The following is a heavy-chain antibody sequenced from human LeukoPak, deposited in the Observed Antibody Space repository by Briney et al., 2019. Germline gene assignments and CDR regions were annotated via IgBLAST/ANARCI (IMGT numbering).Heavy chain of an antibody. J-gene: IGHJ4*02. CDR3: ARLYYYDSSGYWFYYFDH. V-gene: IGHV4-4*07. Sequence: SETLSLTCTVSGGSISDYYWSWIRQPAGKGLEWIGRIYTSGSTNYNPSLKTRVTMSVDTSKNQFSLRLSSVTAADTAVYYCARLYYYDSSGYWFYYFDHWGQGTLVTVSS. CDR2: IYTSGST. D-gene: IGHD3-22*01. CDR1: GGSISDYY.